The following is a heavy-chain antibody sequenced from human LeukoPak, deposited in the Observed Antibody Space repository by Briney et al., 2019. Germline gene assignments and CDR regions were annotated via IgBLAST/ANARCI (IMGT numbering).Heavy chain of an antibody. CDR1: GGSISSSSYY. J-gene: IGHJ4*02. V-gene: IGHV4-39*01. CDR3: ASDRDGYNYLRYFDY. CDR2: IYYSGST. Sequence: SETLSLTCTVSGGSISSSSYYWGWIRQPPGKGLEWIGSIYYSGSTYYNPSLKSRVTISVDTSKNQFSLKLSSVTAADTAVYYCASDRDGYNYLRYFDYWGQGTLVTVSS. D-gene: IGHD5-24*01.